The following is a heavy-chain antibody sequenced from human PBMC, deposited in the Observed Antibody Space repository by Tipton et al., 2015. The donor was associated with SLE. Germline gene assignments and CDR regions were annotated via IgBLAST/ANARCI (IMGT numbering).Heavy chain of an antibody. V-gene: IGHV4-30-2*01. CDR2: IYHSGST. CDR3: ARESILMEGWFDP. J-gene: IGHJ5*02. Sequence: TLSLTCTVSGGSISSHYWSWIRQPPGKGLEWIGYIYHSGSTYYNPSLKSRVTISVDRSKNQFSLKLSSVTAADTAVYYCARESILMEGWFDPWGQGTLVTVSS. CDR1: GGSISSHY. D-gene: IGHD3-3*01.